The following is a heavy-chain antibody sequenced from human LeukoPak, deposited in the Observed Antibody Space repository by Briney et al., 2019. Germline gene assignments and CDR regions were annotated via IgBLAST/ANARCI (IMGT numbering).Heavy chain of an antibody. CDR2: ISSSSSYI. CDR1: GFTFSSYS. CDR3: VRVRGEPVDY. J-gene: IGHJ4*02. D-gene: IGHD1-26*01. V-gene: IGHV3-21*01. Sequence: GGSLRLSCAASGFTFSSYSMNWVRQAPGKGLEWVSSISSSSSYIYYAASVNGRFTISRDNAKHSAYLQMDSTRAEDTAVYYCVRVRGEPVDYWGQGTLVTVSS.